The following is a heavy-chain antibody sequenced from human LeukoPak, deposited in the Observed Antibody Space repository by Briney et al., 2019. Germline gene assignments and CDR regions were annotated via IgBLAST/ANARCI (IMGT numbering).Heavy chain of an antibody. CDR2: IIPIFGTA. CDR3: ARDLGVVVVPAAIEGWFDP. V-gene: IGHV1-69*05. J-gene: IGHJ5*02. D-gene: IGHD2-2*01. Sequence: SVKVSCKASGGTFSSYAISWVRQAPGQGLEWMGGIIPIFGTANYAQKFQGRVTITTDESTSTAYIELSSLRSEDTAVYYCARDLGVVVVPAAIEGWFDPWGQGTLVTVSS. CDR1: GGTFSSYA.